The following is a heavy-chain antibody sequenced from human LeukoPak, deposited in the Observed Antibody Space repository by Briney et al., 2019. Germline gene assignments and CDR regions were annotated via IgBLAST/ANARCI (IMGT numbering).Heavy chain of an antibody. CDR2: IYYSGST. D-gene: IGHD3-16*01. CDR1: GGSISSYY. J-gene: IGHJ3*02. V-gene: IGHV4-59*01. Sequence: PSETLSLTCTVSGGSISSYYWSWIRQPPGKGLEWIGYIYYSGSTNYNPSLKSRVTIPVDTSKNQFSLKLSSVTAADTAVYYCARDKIGRGIVDIWGQGTMVTVSS. CDR3: ARDKIGRGIVDI.